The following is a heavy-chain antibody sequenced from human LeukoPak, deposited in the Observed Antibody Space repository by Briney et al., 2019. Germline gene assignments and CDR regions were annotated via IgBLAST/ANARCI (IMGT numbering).Heavy chain of an antibody. CDR2: ISSSGSTI. CDR1: GFTFSSYS. J-gene: IGHJ4*02. V-gene: IGHV3-48*04. D-gene: IGHD1-26*01. CDR3: ARGNLLYFDY. Sequence: GESLRLSRAASGFTFSSYSMNWVRQAPGKGLEWVSYISSSGSTIYYADSVKGRFTISRDNAKNSLYLQMNSLRAEDTAVYYCARGNLLYFDYWGQGTLVTVSS.